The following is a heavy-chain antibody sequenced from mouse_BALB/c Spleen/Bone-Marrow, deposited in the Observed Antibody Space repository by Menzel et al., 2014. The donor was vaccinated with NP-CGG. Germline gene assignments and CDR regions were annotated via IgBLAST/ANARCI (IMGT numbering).Heavy chain of an antibody. V-gene: IGHV1S126*01. CDR3: ASPSDGNPFAY. Sequence: QVQLKQSGPQLVRPGASVKISCKASGYSFTSYWMHWVKQRPGQGFEWIGMIDPSDSETRLNQKFKDKATLTVDKSSSTAYMQLSSPTSEDSAVYYCASPSDGNPFAYWGQGTLVTVSA. D-gene: IGHD2-1*01. J-gene: IGHJ3*01. CDR1: GYSFTSYW. CDR2: IDPSDSET.